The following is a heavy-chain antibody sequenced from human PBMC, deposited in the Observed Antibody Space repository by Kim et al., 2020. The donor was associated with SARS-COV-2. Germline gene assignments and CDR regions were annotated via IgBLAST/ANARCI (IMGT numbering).Heavy chain of an antibody. V-gene: IGHV3-30*09. CDR1: AFTCNTYA. J-gene: IGHJ6*01. Sequence: GGSLRLSCAGSAFTCNTYAIHWVRQAPGRGLEWVALVSTDGTNKYFADYVKGRFAISRDNSKTTLYLQMNSLRVEDTAVYYSATLGGYDHLHHYYGMDV. D-gene: IGHD5-12*01. CDR3: ATLGGYDHLHHYYGMDV. CDR2: VSTDGTNK.